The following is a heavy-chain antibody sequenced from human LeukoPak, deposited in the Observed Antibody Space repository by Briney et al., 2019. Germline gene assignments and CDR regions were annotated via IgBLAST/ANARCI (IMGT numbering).Heavy chain of an antibody. CDR2: IYYSGST. J-gene: IGHJ3*02. V-gene: IGHV4-39*07. CDR3: ARDSGYYDSSGYYYGALDI. CDR1: GGSIRSSSYY. Sequence: PSETLSLTCTVSGGSIRSSSYYWGWIRQPPGKGLEWTGSIYYSGSTYYNPSLQSRVTISVDTSKNQFSLKLSSVTAADTAVYYCARDSGYYDSSGYYYGALDIWGQGTMVTVSS. D-gene: IGHD3-22*01.